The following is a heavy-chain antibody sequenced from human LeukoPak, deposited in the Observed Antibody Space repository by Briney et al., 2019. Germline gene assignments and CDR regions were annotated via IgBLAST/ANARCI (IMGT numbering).Heavy chain of an antibody. J-gene: IGHJ4*02. CDR1: GGSVINTNW. D-gene: IGHD3-3*01. CDR3: AREGGFYRPLDY. Sequence: NSSGTLSLTCGVSGGSVINTNWWPWVRQPPGKGLEWIGEVHLDGRTNYNPSLESRLTMSVDVSENQVSLKLTSVTAADTAVYYCAREGGFYRPLDYSGQGTLVTVSS. V-gene: IGHV4-4*02. CDR2: VHLDGRT.